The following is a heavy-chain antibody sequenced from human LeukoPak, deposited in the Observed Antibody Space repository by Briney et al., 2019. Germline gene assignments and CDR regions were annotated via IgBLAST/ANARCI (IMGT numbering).Heavy chain of an antibody. Sequence: HPGGSLRLSCAASGFTFITYGMHWVRQAPGKGLEWVALIWYGGSYKYYADSVKGRFTISRDNSKNTLYLQMNSLRAEDTAVYYCAREYYDSSDYPRQHYFDYWGQGTLVTVSS. CDR3: AREYYDSSDYPRQHYFDY. CDR1: GFTFITYG. V-gene: IGHV3-33*01. CDR2: IWYGGSYK. D-gene: IGHD3-22*01. J-gene: IGHJ4*02.